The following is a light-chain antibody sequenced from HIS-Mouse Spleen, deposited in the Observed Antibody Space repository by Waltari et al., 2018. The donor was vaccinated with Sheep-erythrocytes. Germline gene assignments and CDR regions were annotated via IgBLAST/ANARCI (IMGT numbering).Light chain of an antibody. CDR1: SSDVGGYNY. V-gene: IGLV2-11*01. Sequence: QSALTQPRSVSGSPGQSVTISCTGTSSDVGGYNYVSWYQQHPGKAPKLMIYDVSKRPYGVPDRFSGSQSGNTASLTISGLQAEDEADYYCCSYAGSYTVVFGGGTKLTVL. CDR3: CSYAGSYTVV. CDR2: DVS. J-gene: IGLJ2*01.